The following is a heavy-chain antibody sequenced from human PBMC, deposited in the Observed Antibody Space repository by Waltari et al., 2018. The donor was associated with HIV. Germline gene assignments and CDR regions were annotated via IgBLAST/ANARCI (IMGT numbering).Heavy chain of an antibody. V-gene: IGHV1-2*02. CDR3: ARADYYGSGSQDY. CDR1: GYPFTGYY. D-gene: IGHD3-10*01. J-gene: IGHJ4*02. CDR2: INPNSGGT. Sequence: QVQLVQSGAEVKKPGASVQVSCKASGYPFTGYYMHWVRPAPGQGLAWMGWINPNSGGTNYAQKFQGRVTMTRDTSISTAHMELSRLRSDDTAVYYCARADYYGSGSQDYWGQGTLVTVSS.